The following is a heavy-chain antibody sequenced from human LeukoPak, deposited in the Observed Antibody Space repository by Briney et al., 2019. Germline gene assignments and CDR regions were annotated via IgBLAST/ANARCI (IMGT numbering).Heavy chain of an antibody. D-gene: IGHD5-24*01. V-gene: IGHV4-59*01. J-gene: IGHJ4*02. CDR1: GGSISSYY. CDR2: IYYSGST. Sequence: PSETLSLTCTVSGGSISSYYWSWIRQPPGKGLEWIGYIYYSGSTNYNPSLKSRVTISVDTSKNQFSLKLSSVTAADTAVYYCARESRDGYRFLDYWGQGTLVTVSS. CDR3: ARESRDGYRFLDY.